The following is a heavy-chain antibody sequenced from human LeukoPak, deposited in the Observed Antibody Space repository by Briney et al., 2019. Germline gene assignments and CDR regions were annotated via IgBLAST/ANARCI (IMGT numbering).Heavy chain of an antibody. CDR2: IYYSGST. J-gene: IGHJ4*02. Sequence: SETLSHTCTVSGGSISSSSYYWGWICQPPGKGLEWIGSIYYSGSTYYNPSLKRRVTISVDTSKNQFSLKLSSVTAADTAVYYCARRSSLVVADYWGQGTLVTVS. CDR1: GGSISSSSYY. V-gene: IGHV4-39*01. CDR3: ARRSSLVVADY. D-gene: IGHD2-15*01.